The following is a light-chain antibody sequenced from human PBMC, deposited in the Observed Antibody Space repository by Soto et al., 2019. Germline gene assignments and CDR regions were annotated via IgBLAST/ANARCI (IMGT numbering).Light chain of an antibody. CDR1: TGGVTSGYY. J-gene: IGLJ3*02. CDR2: SIS. Sequence: QAVVTQEPSLTVSPEGTVSLTCASSTGGVTSGYYPNWFQQKPGQAPMALIYSISNKHSWTHARFSGSLLGDKAALTLSGVKAEDEAEYYCLLDYGGAQNNRVFGGGTEPTLL. V-gene: IGLV7-43*01. CDR3: LLDYGGAQNNRV.